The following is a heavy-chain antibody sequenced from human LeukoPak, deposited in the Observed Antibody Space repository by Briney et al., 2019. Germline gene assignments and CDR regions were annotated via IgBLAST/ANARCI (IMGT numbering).Heavy chain of an antibody. CDR3: ARHLPIYYDSSGYYFRGAFDI. D-gene: IGHD3-22*01. CDR1: GGSISSYY. Sequence: SETLSLTCTVSGGSISSYYWSWIRQPPGKGLEWIGYIYYSGSTNYNPSLKSRVTISVDTSKNQFSLKLSSVTAADTAVYYCARHLPIYYDSSGYYFRGAFDIWGQGTMVTVSS. CDR2: IYYSGST. J-gene: IGHJ3*02. V-gene: IGHV4-59*08.